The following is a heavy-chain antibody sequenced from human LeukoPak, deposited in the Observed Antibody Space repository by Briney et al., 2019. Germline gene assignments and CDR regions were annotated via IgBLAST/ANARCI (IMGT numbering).Heavy chain of an antibody. CDR1: GYTFTSYD. CDR3: ARDGSGGRWLSPSFDY. V-gene: IGHV1-8*03. Sequence: ASVKVSCKASGYTFTSYDINWVRQATGQGLEWMGWMNPNSGNTGFAQKFQGRVTITRNTPITTAYMELSSLRSEDTAVYYCARDGSGGRWLSPSFDYWGQGTLVTVSS. CDR2: MNPNSGNT. J-gene: IGHJ4*02. D-gene: IGHD3-22*01.